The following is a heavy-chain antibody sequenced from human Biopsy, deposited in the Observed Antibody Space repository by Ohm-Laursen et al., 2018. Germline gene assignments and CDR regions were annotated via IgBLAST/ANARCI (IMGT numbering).Heavy chain of an antibody. V-gene: IGHV1-2*02. CDR2: INPNSGAT. J-gene: IGHJ5*02. CDR1: GYTFTDYY. Sequence: SVKVSCKASGYTFTDYYIHWVRQSPGQGLEWMGWINPNSGATNSAQKFRGRVTMTRDTSISTAYVDLSSLRSDDTAVYYCTRGGYYYDSLAYYYWFDPWGQGTLVTVSS. D-gene: IGHD3-22*01. CDR3: TRGGYYYDSLAYYYWFDP.